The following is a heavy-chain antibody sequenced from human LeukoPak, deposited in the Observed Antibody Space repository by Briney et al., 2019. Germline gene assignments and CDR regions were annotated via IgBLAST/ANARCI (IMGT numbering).Heavy chain of an antibody. CDR1: AFIFSGHW. Sequence: GGSLRLSCEGSAFIFSGHWMNWVRQAPGKGLEWVAVISYDGSNKYYADSVKGRFTISRDNSKNTLYLQMNSLRAEDTAVYYCARGFVSSFDYWGQGTLVTVSS. D-gene: IGHD3-10*01. CDR2: ISYDGSNK. CDR3: ARGFVSSFDY. V-gene: IGHV3-30-3*01. J-gene: IGHJ4*02.